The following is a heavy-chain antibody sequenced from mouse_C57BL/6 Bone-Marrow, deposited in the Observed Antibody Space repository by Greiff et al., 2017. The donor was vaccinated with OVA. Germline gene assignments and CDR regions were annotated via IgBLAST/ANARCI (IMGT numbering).Heavy chain of an antibody. CDR3: ANYGISPEFAY. CDR2: IDPSDSYT. V-gene: IGHV1-69*01. D-gene: IGHD1-1*01. J-gene: IGHJ3*01. Sequence: QVQLQQPGAELVMPGASVKLSCKASGYTFTSYWMHWVKQRPGQGLEWIGEIDPSDSYTNYNQKFKGKSTLTVDKSSSTAYMQLSSLTSEDSAFYYCANYGISPEFAYWGQGTLVTVSA. CDR1: GYTFTSYW.